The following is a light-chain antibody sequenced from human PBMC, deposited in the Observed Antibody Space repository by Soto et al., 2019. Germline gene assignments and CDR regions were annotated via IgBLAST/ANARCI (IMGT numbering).Light chain of an antibody. CDR1: QSLAYIDGNTY. J-gene: IGKJ2*01. Sequence: EVVMTQSHLSLPVTLGQPASISCRSSQSLAYIDGNTYLTGFHQRPGQSPRRRIYNVSNRDSGVPDRFSGSGSGTDFTLKISRVEAQDVGIYYCMQSTHWPPYTFGQGTKLEIK. V-gene: IGKV2-30*01. CDR2: NVS. CDR3: MQSTHWPPYT.